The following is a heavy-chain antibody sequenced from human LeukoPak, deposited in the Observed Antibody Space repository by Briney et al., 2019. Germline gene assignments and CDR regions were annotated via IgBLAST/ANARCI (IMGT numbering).Heavy chain of an antibody. CDR2: MNPNSGST. J-gene: IGHJ5*02. V-gene: IGHV1-8*03. CDR1: GYTFTSYD. D-gene: IGHD6-13*01. Sequence: ASVKVSCKASGYTFTSYDINWVRQATGQGLEWMGWMNPNSGSTGYAQKFQGRVTITRNTSISTAYMELSSLRSEDTAVYYCARGARGSWYSSRGRGSGNWFDPWGQGTLVTVSS. CDR3: ARGARGSWYSSRGRGSGNWFDP.